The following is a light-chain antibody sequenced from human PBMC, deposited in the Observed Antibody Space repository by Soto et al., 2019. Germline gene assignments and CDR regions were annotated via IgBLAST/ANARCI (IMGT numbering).Light chain of an antibody. CDR1: SSDIGSYNY. J-gene: IGLJ2*01. Sequence: QSALTQPASVSGSPGQSITISCTGTSSDIGSYNYVSWYQQHPGKAPKLMIYDVTDRPSGVSNRFSGSKSGNTASLTISGLQAEDEANYYCASHTSKSTLIFDGGTKVTVL. V-gene: IGLV2-14*01. CDR2: DVT. CDR3: ASHTSKSTLI.